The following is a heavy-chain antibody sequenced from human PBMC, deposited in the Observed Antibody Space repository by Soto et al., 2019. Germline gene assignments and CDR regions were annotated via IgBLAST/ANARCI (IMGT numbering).Heavy chain of an antibody. CDR3: AKESLRLRYYDSSGYYERSNWFDP. CDR2: ISGSGGST. Sequence: SLRLSCAASGFTFSSYAMSWVRQAPGKGLEWVSAISGSGGSTYYADSVKGRFTISRDNSKNTLYLQMNSLRAEDTAVYYCAKESLRLRYYDSSGYYERSNWFDPWGQGTLVTVSS. V-gene: IGHV3-23*01. J-gene: IGHJ5*02. D-gene: IGHD3-22*01. CDR1: GFTFSSYA.